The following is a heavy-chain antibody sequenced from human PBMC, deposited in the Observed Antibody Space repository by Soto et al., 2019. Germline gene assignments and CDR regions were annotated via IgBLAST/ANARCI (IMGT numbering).Heavy chain of an antibody. CDR2: IIPIFGTA. CDR1: GGTFSSYA. J-gene: IGHJ4*02. D-gene: IGHD3-22*01. V-gene: IGHV1-69*13. CDR3: ARASDYYDSSGHIDY. Sequence: SVKVSCKASGGTFSSYAISWVRQAPGQGLEWMGGIIPIFGTANYAQKFQGRVTITADESTSTAYMELSSLRSEDTAVYYCARASDYYDSSGHIDYWGQGTLVTVSS.